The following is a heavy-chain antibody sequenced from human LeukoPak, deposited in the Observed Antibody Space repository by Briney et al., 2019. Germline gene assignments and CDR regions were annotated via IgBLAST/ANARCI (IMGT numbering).Heavy chain of an antibody. Sequence: SETLSLTCAVYGGSFSGYYWSWIRQPPGMGLEWIGEINHSGSTNCNPSLKSRVTISVDTSKNQFSLKLSSVTAADTAVYYCARDSYDSSGHYFDYWGQGTLVTVSS. V-gene: IGHV4-34*01. CDR2: INHSGST. J-gene: IGHJ4*02. CDR3: ARDSYDSSGHYFDY. CDR1: GGSFSGYY. D-gene: IGHD3-22*01.